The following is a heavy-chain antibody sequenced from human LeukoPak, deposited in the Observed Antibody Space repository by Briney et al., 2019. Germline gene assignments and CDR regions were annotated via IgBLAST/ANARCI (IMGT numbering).Heavy chain of an antibody. D-gene: IGHD1-26*01. CDR2: INPSGGST. J-gene: IGHJ4*02. CDR3: AREVAVGAAFDY. V-gene: IGHV1-46*01. Sequence: ASVKVSCKASGYTFTSYHMHWVRQAPGQGLEWMGIINPSGGSTSYAQKFQGRVTMTRDTSTSTVYMELSSLRSEDTAVYYCAREVAVGAAFDYWGQGTLVTVSS. CDR1: GYTFTSYH.